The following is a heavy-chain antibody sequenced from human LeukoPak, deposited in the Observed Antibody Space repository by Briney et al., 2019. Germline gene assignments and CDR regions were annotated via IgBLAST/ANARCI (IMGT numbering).Heavy chain of an antibody. V-gene: IGHV3-7*01. Sequence: GGSLRLSCAASGFIFSNYWMSWVRQAPGKGLEWVANIKQDGSEKYYVNSVKGRFTISRDNAKNSLYLQMNSLRAEDTAIYYCAREDDWNCEDYWGQGTLVTVSS. D-gene: IGHD1-1*01. CDR1: GFIFSNYW. CDR2: IKQDGSEK. CDR3: AREDDWNCEDY. J-gene: IGHJ4*02.